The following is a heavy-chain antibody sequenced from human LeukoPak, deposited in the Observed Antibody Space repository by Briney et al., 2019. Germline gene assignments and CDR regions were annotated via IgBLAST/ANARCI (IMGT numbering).Heavy chain of an antibody. CDR2: ISYDGSNK. CDR1: GFTFSSYA. V-gene: IGHV3-30*04. D-gene: IGHD6-19*01. CDR3: AREGPLEVADYMDV. J-gene: IGHJ6*03. Sequence: GGSLRLSCAASGFTFSSYAMHWVRQAPGKGVEWVAVISYDGSNKYYADSVKGRFTISRDNSKNTLYLQMNSLRAEDTAVYYCAREGPLEVADYMDVWGKGTTVTVSS.